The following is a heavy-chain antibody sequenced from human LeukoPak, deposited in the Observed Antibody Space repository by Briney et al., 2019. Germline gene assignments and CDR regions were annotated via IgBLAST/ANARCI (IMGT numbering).Heavy chain of an antibody. CDR2: INHSGST. D-gene: IGHD4-17*01. J-gene: IGHJ4*02. CDR1: GGSFSGYY. V-gene: IGHV4-34*01. CDR3: GRVSHTVTTDLDY. Sequence: SETLSLTCAVYGGSFSGYYWSWIRQPPGKGLEWIGEINHSGSTNYNPSLKSRVTISVDTSKNQFSLKLSSVTAADTAVYYCGRVSHTVTTDLDYWGQGTLVTVSS.